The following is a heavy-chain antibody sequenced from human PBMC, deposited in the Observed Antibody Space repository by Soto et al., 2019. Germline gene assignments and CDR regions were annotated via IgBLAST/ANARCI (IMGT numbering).Heavy chain of an antibody. V-gene: IGHV3-33*01. Sequence: QVQLVESGGGVVQPGRSLRLSCAASGFTFSSYGMHWVRQAPGKGLEWVAVIWYDGNNKYYADSVKGRFTISRDNSKNTLYLQMNSLRAEDMAVYYCARDGSHYYGSGSYYNRGTDFDFWGQGTLVTVSS. CDR3: ARDGSHYYGSGSYYNRGTDFDF. J-gene: IGHJ4*02. CDR2: IWYDGNNK. CDR1: GFTFSSYG. D-gene: IGHD3-10*01.